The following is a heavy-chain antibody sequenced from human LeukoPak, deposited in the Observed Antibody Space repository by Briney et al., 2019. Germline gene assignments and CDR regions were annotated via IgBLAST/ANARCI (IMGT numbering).Heavy chain of an antibody. CDR3: ARDWAQMDSSSVYHYNYGMDV. J-gene: IGHJ6*02. V-gene: IGHV1-69*13. CDR2: IIPIFGTA. CDR1: GGTFSSYA. Sequence: ASVKVSCKASGGTFSSYAISWVRQAPGQGLEWMGGIIPIFGTANYAQKFQGRVTITADESTSTAYMELSSLRSEDTAVYYCARDWAQMDSSSVYHYNYGMDVWGQGTTVTVSS. D-gene: IGHD6-6*01.